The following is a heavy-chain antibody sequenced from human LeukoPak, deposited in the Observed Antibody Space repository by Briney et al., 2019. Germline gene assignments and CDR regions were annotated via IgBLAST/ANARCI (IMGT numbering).Heavy chain of an antibody. Sequence: SETLSLTCSVSGGSINSNSHHWDWIRQAPGKGLEWIGNIYYSGNTTYNPSLKSRVSISVDTSKNQYSLRLNSVTAADTAVYYCARRGDILTDYAFDYWGQGTLVSVS. CDR2: IYYSGNT. V-gene: IGHV4-39*01. CDR3: ARRGDILTDYAFDY. J-gene: IGHJ4*02. D-gene: IGHD3-9*01. CDR1: GGSINSNSHH.